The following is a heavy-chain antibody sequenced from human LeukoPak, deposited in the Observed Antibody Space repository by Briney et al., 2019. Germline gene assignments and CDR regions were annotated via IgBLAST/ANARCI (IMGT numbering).Heavy chain of an antibody. CDR1: GFTFSSYG. CDR2: ISYDGSNK. Sequence: GGSLRLSCAASGFTFSSYGMHWVRQAPGKGLEWVAVISYDGSNKYYADSVKGRFTISRDNSKNTLYLRMNSLRAEDTAVYYCAKPNVDYYYYYMDVWGKGTTVTVSS. V-gene: IGHV3-30*18. CDR3: AKPNVDYYYYYMDV. J-gene: IGHJ6*03.